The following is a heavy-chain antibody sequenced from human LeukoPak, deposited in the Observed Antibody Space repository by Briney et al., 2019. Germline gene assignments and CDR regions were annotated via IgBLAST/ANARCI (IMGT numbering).Heavy chain of an antibody. J-gene: IGHJ5*02. CDR1: GYTFTSYD. D-gene: IGHD2-2*01. V-gene: IGHV1-8*01. CDR2: MNPNSGNT. CDR3: ARDITLYCSSTSCPTEYNRNHDGGDWFDP. Sequence: ASVKVSCKASGYTFTSYDINWVRQATGQGLEWMGWMNPNSGNTGYAQKFQGRVTMTRNTSISTAYMELSSLRSEDTAVYYCARDITLYCSSTSCPTEYNRNHDGGDWFDPWGQGTLVTVSP.